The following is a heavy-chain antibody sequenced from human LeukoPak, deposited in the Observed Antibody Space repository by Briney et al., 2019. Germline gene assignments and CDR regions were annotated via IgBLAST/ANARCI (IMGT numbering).Heavy chain of an antibody. CDR3: AGSIAARPRYFQH. CDR1: GFTVSSNY. Sequence: GGSLRLSCAASGFTVSSNYMSWVRQAPGKGLEWVSVIYSGGSTYYADSVKGRFTISRDNSKDTLYLQMNSLRAEDTAVYYCAGSIAARPRYFQHWGQGTLVTVSS. CDR2: IYSGGST. V-gene: IGHV3-53*01. J-gene: IGHJ1*01. D-gene: IGHD6-6*01.